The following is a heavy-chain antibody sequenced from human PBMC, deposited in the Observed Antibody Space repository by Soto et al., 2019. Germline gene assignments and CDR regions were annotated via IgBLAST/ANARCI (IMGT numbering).Heavy chain of an antibody. J-gene: IGHJ4*02. CDR3: AREFAYYVSSYSYRDY. CDR1: GDSVSGNSAA. CDR2: TYYRSRWYN. Sequence: PSQTLSLTCAISGDSVSGNSAAWNWIRQSPSRGLEWLGRTYYRSRWYNDYAVSVKSRITVTPDTSKNQFSLHLNSVTPEDTAVYSSAREFAYYVSSYSYRDYWGKGGRFTVSS. V-gene: IGHV6-1*01. D-gene: IGHD3-16*01.